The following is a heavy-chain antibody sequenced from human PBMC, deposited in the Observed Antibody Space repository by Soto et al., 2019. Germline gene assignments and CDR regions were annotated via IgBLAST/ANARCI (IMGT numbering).Heavy chain of an antibody. D-gene: IGHD2-15*01. Sequence: VGSLRLSCQASGLNFTKHPMIWVRQGPGKGLEWVAAISGRTGDTAYADSVKGRFTISRDNAKRSLYLQMMSLTAEDTAIYYCVRGGGGGLFDPWGQGTMVTVSS. CDR1: GLNFTKHP. J-gene: IGHJ5*02. CDR3: VRGGGGGLFDP. CDR2: ISGRTGDT. V-gene: IGHV3-21*01.